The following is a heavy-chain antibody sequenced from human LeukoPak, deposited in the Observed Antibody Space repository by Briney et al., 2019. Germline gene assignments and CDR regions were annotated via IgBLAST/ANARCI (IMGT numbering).Heavy chain of an antibody. D-gene: IGHD1-7*01. CDR2: ISYGGSDK. CDR3: AKVRVVFNWNYAYYFDS. J-gene: IGHJ4*02. Sequence: GGSLRLSCAASGFTFDNYGMHWVRQAPGKGLEWVAIISYGGSDKYYADSVKGRFTISRDNSKNTLYLQMNSLRAEDTAVYYCAKVRVVFNWNYAYYFDSWGQGTLVTVSS. CDR1: GFTFDNYG. V-gene: IGHV3-30*18.